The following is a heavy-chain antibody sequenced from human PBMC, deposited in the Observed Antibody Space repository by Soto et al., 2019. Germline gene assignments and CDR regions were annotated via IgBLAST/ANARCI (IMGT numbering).Heavy chain of an antibody. CDR2: ISAYNGNT. V-gene: IGHV1-18*01. Sequence: ASVKVSCKASGYTFTSYGISWVRQAPGQGLEWMGWISAYNGNTNYAQKLQGRVTMTTDTSTSTAYMELRSLRSDDTAVYYCARVSTIFGVVPLFYYYMDVWGKGTTVTVSS. CDR1: GYTFTSYG. J-gene: IGHJ6*03. D-gene: IGHD3-3*01. CDR3: ARVSTIFGVVPLFYYYMDV.